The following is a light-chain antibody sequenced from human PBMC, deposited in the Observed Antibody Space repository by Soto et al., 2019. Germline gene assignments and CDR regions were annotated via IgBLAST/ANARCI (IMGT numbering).Light chain of an antibody. Sequence: EIVLTQSPGTLSLSLGERATLSCRASQSVSSNYLAWYQQKPGQAPRPLIYGASSRATGIPDRFSCSGAGTDFTLTISRLESEDYAASYCQKYGSSPCTFRRGT. V-gene: IGKV3-20*01. CDR3: QKYGSSPCT. J-gene: IGKJ5*01. CDR2: GAS. CDR1: QSVSSNY.